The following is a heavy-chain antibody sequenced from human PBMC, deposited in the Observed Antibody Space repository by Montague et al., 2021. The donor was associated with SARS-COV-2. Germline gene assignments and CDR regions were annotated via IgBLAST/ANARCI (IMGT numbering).Heavy chain of an antibody. Sequence: SETLSLTCTVSGDSITNNYYWGWIRQPPGKGLEWIGTIYHSGTTYYKPSLKSRVTISVDTSNNQFSLKLTSVTAADTAAYYCARRHIVASNRAFDYWGLGTLVTVSS. J-gene: IGHJ4*02. CDR1: GDSITNNYY. V-gene: IGHV4-38-2*02. CDR3: ARRHIVASNRAFDY. CDR2: IYHSGTT. D-gene: IGHD2-21*01.